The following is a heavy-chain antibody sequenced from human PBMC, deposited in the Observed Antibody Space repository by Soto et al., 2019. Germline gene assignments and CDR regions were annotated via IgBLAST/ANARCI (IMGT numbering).Heavy chain of an antibody. V-gene: IGHV1-18*01. D-gene: IGHD3-9*01. CDR3: AREGYDILTGYFQGSSFFAY. CDR2: ISAYNGNT. CDR1: VYTFTSYG. Sequence: ASVKVSCKASVYTFTSYGISWVRQAPGQGLEWMGWISAYNGNTNYAQKLQGRVTMTTDTSTSTAYMELRSLRSDDTAVYYCAREGYDILTGYFQGSSFFAYWGQGTLVTVSS. J-gene: IGHJ4*02.